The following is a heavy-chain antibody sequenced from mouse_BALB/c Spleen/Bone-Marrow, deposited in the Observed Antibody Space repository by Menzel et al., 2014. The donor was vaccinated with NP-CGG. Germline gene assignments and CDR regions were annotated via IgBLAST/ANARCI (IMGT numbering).Heavy chain of an antibody. CDR1: GYTFSNYW. CDR2: ILPGSDNT. CDR3: ARGNPFDF. V-gene: IGHV1-9*01. Sequence: QVQLQQSGGELMKPGASVKISCKATGYTFSNYWIQWVKRRPGHGPEWIGEILPGSDNTNYNEKFKGKATFTADTSSNTAYMQLSSLTSEDSAVYYCARGNPFDFWGQGTTLTVSS. J-gene: IGHJ2*01.